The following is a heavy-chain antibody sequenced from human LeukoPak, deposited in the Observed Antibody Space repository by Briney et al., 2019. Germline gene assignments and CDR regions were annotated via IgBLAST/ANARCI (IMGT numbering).Heavy chain of an antibody. V-gene: IGHV4-59*01. J-gene: IGHJ4*02. CDR1: GGSISSYY. CDR3: ARDLAGGWYRAFDY. Sequence: PSETLSLTCTVSGGSISSYYWSWIRQPPGKGLEWIGYIYYSGSTNYNPSPKSRVTISVDTSKNQFSLKLSSGTAADTAVYYCARDLAGGWYRAFDYWGQGTLVTVSS. CDR2: IYYSGST. D-gene: IGHD6-19*01.